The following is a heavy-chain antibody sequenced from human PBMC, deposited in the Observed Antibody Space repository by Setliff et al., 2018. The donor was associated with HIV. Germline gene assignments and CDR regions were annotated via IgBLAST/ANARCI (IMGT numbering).Heavy chain of an antibody. CDR3: ARRKYYYDGSDYSGWFDP. CDR1: GGSISSGTW. V-gene: IGHV4-4*02. J-gene: IGHJ5*02. D-gene: IGHD3-22*01. CDR2: IYHNGNT. Sequence: PSETLSLTCAVSGGSISSGTWWSWVRQPPGKGLAWIGEIYHNGNTNYNPSVRSRVSISEDKYKNQFSLKLRSVTAADTAMYYCARRKYYYDGSDYSGWFDPWGQGTLGTVSS.